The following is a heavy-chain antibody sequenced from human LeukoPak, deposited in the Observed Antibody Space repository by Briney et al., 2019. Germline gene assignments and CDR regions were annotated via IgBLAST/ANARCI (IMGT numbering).Heavy chain of an antibody. CDR1: GFTLSSYS. D-gene: IGHD1-26*01. CDR3: ARDSPVYSGSLGSYWYFDL. CDR2: ISSGSSTI. V-gene: IGHV3-48*01. Sequence: PGGSLRLSCAASGFTLSSYSMNWVRQAPGKGLEWVSYISSGSSTIYYADSVKGRFTISRDNAKNSLYLQMNSLRAEDTAVYYCARDSPVYSGSLGSYWYFDLWGRGTLVTVSS. J-gene: IGHJ2*01.